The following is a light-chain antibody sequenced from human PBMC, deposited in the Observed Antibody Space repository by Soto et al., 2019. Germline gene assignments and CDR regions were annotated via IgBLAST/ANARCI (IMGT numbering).Light chain of an antibody. J-gene: IGLJ2*01. CDR3: SSRAGNDVI. V-gene: IGLV2-8*01. CDR1: SSDVGGQNH. CDR2: EVT. Sequence: QSALTQPPSASGSPGQSVTISCTGSSSDVGGQNHVSWYQQHPGKNPKLIIYEVTNRPSGVPDRFSGSKSGNTASLTVSGLQPDDEADYYCSSRAGNDVIFGGGTKLTVL.